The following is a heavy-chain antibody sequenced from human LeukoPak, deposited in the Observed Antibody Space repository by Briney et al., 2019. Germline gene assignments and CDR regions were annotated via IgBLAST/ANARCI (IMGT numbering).Heavy chain of an antibody. CDR2: ISYDGSNK. J-gene: IGHJ3*02. D-gene: IGHD3-22*01. CDR3: ARVRGGITMIVVVITTSTFDI. V-gene: IGHV3-30*03. CDR1: GFTFSSYD. Sequence: GGSLRLSCGASGFTFSSYDMHWVRQAPGKGLEWVAVISYDGSNKYYADSVKGRFTISRDNSKNTLYLQMNSLRAEDTAVYYCARVRGGITMIVVVITTSTFDIWGQGTMVTVSS.